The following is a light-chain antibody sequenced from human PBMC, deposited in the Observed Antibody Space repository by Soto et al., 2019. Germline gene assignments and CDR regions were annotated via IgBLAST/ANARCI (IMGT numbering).Light chain of an antibody. CDR3: QQYGSSPRT. Sequence: EIVWTQSPATLSLSPGERATLSCRASQSVSSYLAWYQQKPGQAPRLLIYDASTRATGIPARFSGSGSGTDFTLTISSLEPEDFAVYYCQQYGSSPRTFGQGTKVDIK. V-gene: IGKV3-11*01. J-gene: IGKJ1*01. CDR2: DAS. CDR1: QSVSSY.